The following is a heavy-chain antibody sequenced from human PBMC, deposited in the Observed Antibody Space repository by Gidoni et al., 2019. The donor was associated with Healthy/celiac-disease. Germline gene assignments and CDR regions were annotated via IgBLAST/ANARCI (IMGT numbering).Heavy chain of an antibody. CDR2: SSAYNGNT. CDR1: GYTFTSYG. V-gene: IGHV1-18*01. Sequence: QVQLVQSGAEVKKPVPSVKVSCKASGYTFTSYGISWVRQAPGQGLEWMGWSSAYNGNTNYAQKLQGRVTMTTDTSTSTAYMELRSLRSDDTAVYYCARAPWELSDSAGYDYWGQGTLVTVSS. J-gene: IGHJ4*02. D-gene: IGHD3-16*02. CDR3: ARAPWELSDSAGYDY.